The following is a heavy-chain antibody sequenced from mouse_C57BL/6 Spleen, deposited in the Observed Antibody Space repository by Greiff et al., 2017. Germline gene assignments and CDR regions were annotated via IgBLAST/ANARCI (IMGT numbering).Heavy chain of an antibody. J-gene: IGHJ4*01. CDR1: GFTFNTYA. CDR3: VRGGLLLYYYAMDY. CDR2: IRSKSSNYAT. Sequence: EVQRVESGGGLVQPKGSLKLSCAASGFTFNTYAMHWVRQAPGKGLEWVARIRSKSSNYATYYADSVKDRFTISRDDSQSMLYLQMNNLKTEDTAMYYCVRGGLLLYYYAMDYWGQGTSVTVSS. V-gene: IGHV10-3*01. D-gene: IGHD2-3*01.